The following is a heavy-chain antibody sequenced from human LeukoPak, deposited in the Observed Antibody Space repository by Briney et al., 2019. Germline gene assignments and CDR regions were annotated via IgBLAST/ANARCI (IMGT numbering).Heavy chain of an antibody. CDR1: GGSFSGYY. D-gene: IGHD3-9*01. CDR3: ARGGLLRYFDWLSPDYYYYGMDV. J-gene: IGHJ6*02. CDR2: INHSGST. V-gene: IGHV4-34*01. Sequence: TSETLSLTCAVYGGSFSGYYWSWIRQPPGKGLEWIGEINHSGSTNYNPSLKSRVTISVDTSKNQFSLKLSSVTAADTAVYYCARGGLLRYFDWLSPDYYYYGMDVWGQGTTVTVPS.